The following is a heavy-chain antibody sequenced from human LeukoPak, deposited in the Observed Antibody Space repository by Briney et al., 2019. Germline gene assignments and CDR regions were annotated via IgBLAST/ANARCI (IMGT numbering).Heavy chain of an antibody. V-gene: IGHV1-69*01. CDR3: AGDCGGDCYSPEPDAFDI. Sequence: SSVKVSCKASGGTFSSYAISWVRQAPGQGLEWMGGIIPIFGTANYAQKFQGRVTITADESTSTAYMELSSLRSEDTAVYYCAGDCGGDCYSPEPDAFDIWGQGTIVTVSS. CDR2: IIPIFGTA. J-gene: IGHJ3*02. CDR1: GGTFSSYA. D-gene: IGHD2-21*01.